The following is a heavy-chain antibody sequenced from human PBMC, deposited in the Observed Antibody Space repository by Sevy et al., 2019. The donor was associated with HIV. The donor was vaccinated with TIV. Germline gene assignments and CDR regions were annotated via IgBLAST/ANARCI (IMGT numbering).Heavy chain of an antibody. Sequence: GGSLRLSCTASGFTFSTYAMYWVRQAPGKGLEWVAVISDDGNNKDYADSVKGRFTVSRDNSKNTLYLQMYSLRAEDTAVYYCASHYYDTTGYNSPLDYWGQGTLVTVSS. CDR1: GFTFSTYA. D-gene: IGHD3-22*01. CDR2: ISDDGNNK. J-gene: IGHJ4*02. V-gene: IGHV3-30*04. CDR3: ASHYYDTTGYNSPLDY.